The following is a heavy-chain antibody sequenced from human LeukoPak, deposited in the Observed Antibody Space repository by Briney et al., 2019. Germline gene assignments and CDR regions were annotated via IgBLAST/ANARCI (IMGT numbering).Heavy chain of an antibody. D-gene: IGHD3-10*01. CDR3: ARAGVGVTILDY. J-gene: IGHJ4*02. V-gene: IGHV3-7*01. CDR1: GFTFSGSR. CDR2: INPDGNEQ. Sequence: SGGSLRLSCAASGFTFSGSRMTWVRQTPGKGPELVAHINPDGNEQFYMDPVKGRFSITRDNAANSVYLQMNSLRVEDTALYYCARAGVGVTILDYWDQGTLVTVSS.